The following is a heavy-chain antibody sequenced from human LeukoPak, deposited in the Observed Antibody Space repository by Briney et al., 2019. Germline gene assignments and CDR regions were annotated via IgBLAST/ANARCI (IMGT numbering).Heavy chain of an antibody. CDR3: ARRRCSSTRCFEDY. D-gene: IGHD2-2*01. CDR1: GFTFSSYG. CDR2: IRYDGSNK. V-gene: IGHV3-30*02. J-gene: IGHJ4*02. Sequence: GGSLRLSCAASGFTFSSYGMHWVRQAPGKGLEWVAFIRYDGSNKYYADSGKGRSTISRDNSKDTLYLQMNSLRAEDTAVYYCARRRCSSTRCFEDYWGQGTLVTVSS.